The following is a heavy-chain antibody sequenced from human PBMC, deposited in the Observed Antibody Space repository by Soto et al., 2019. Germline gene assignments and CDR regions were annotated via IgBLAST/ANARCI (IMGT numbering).Heavy chain of an antibody. J-gene: IGHJ3*02. CDR3: AREITVVDCSGGSCYHDAFDI. V-gene: IGHV4-31*03. D-gene: IGHD2-15*01. CDR2: VYYSGST. Sequence: QVQRQESGPGLVKPPQSLSLTCTVSGGSISSGGYYWSWIREHPGKGLEWIGYVYYSGSTYYSPSLKSRVPISVDTSNNQFSLKLSSVTAADTSVYYCAREITVVDCSGGSCYHDAFDIWGQGTMVTVSS. CDR1: GGSISSGGYY.